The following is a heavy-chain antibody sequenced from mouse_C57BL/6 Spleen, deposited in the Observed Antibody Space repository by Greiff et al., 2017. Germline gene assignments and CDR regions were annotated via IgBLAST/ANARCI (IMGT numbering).Heavy chain of an antibody. D-gene: IGHD4-1*02. V-gene: IGHV1-80*01. J-gene: IGHJ4*01. CDR1: GYAFSSYW. CDR3: ASTGPYAMDY. CDR2: IYPGDGDT. Sequence: VKLQESGAELVKPGASVKISCKASGYAFSSYWMNWVKQRPGKGLEWIGQIYPGDGDTNYNGKFKGKATLTADKSSSTAYMQLSSLTSEDSAVYFCASTGPYAMDYWGQGTSVTVSS.